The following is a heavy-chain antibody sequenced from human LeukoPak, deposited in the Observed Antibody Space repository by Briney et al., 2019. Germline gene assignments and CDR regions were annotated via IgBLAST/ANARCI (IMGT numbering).Heavy chain of an antibody. J-gene: IGHJ3*02. CDR3: ARDRPIVGAMTAFDI. D-gene: IGHD1-26*01. Sequence: TSETLSLTCTVSGGSISSGSYYWSWIRQPAGKGLEWIGRIYTSGSTNYNPSLKSRVTISVDTSKNQFSLKLSSVTAADTAVYYCARDRPIVGAMTAFDIWGQGTMVTVSS. CDR1: GGSISSGSYY. CDR2: IYTSGST. V-gene: IGHV4-61*02.